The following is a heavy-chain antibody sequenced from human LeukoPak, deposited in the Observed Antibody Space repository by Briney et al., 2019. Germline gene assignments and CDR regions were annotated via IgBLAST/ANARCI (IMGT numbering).Heavy chain of an antibody. CDR2: IKKDGSEM. V-gene: IGHV3-7*01. Sequence: GGSLRLSCAASGLIFSRYGMSWVRQAPGKGLEWVANIKKDGSEMYYVDSVKGRFTISRDNAKNSLYLQMNSLRADDTAVYHCARQETSSYNGAFDIWGQGTMVTVSS. CDR1: GLIFSRYG. J-gene: IGHJ3*02. CDR3: ARQETSSYNGAFDI. D-gene: IGHD1-26*01.